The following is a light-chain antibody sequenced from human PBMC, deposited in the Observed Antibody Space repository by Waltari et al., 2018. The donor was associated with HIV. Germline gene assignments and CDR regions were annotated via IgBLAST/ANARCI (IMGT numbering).Light chain of an antibody. V-gene: IGKV1-8*01. CDR3: QQYYNYPRT. J-gene: IGKJ2*01. CDR1: QGISSY. Sequence: AIRMTQSPSSFSASTGDRVTITCRASQGISSYLAWYQQKPGKAPKLLFYGASTLQSGVPSRFSGSGSGTDFTLTISCLQSEDFATYYCQQYYNYPRTFGQGTKLEIK. CDR2: GAS.